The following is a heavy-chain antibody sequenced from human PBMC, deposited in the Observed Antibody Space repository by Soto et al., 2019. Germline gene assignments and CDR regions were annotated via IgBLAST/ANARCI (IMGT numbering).Heavy chain of an antibody. CDR2: INHSGST. D-gene: IGHD1-26*01. Sequence: SETLSLTCAVYGGSFSGYYWSWIRQPPGKGLEWIGEINHSGSTNYNPSLKSRVTISVDTSKNQFSLKLSSVTAADTAVYYCAVAGGATGFDYWGQGTLVTVS. J-gene: IGHJ4*02. CDR1: GGSFSGYY. V-gene: IGHV4-34*01. CDR3: AVAGGATGFDY.